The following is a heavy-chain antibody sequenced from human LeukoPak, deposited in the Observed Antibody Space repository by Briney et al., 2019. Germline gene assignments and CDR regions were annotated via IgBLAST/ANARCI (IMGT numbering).Heavy chain of an antibody. CDR2: IIPSDGET. CDR1: GYTFTSYY. CDR3: ARSTYGGNQIDF. J-gene: IGHJ4*02. D-gene: IGHD4-23*01. Sequence: RRASVKVSCKPSGYTFTSYYLHWVRQAPGQGLDWMGVIIPSDGETAYAQKFQGRLTMTRDTSTSTLYMDLGSLRSEDTAVCYCARSTYGGNQIDFWGQGTLVTVSS. V-gene: IGHV1-46*01.